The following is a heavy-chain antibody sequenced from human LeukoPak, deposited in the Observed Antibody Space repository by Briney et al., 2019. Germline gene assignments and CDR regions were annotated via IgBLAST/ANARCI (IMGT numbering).Heavy chain of an antibody. CDR2: INSDGSST. CDR3: ARVGQVGYDGYPLDY. J-gene: IGHJ4*02. Sequence: GGSLRLSCAASGFTFSSYWMHWVRQAPGKGLMWVSRINSDGSSTSYADSVKGRFTISRDNAKNTLYLQMNSLRAEDTAVFYCARVGQVGYDGYPLDYRGQGALVTVCS. D-gene: IGHD5-12*01. CDR1: GFTFSSYW. V-gene: IGHV3-74*01.